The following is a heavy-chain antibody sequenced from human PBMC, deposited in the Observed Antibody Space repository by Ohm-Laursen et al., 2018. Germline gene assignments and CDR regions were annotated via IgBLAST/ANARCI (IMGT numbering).Heavy chain of an antibody. V-gene: IGHV3-48*03. CDR2: ISGGGSFI. Sequence: GSLRLSCTASGFTFSSCEMNWVRQAPGKGLEWVSYISGGGSFIYYADSVKGRFTISRDNAKNSLYLQMNSLRVEDTAVYYCLTTMASLYDYWGQGTLVTVSS. CDR1: GFTFSSCE. J-gene: IGHJ4*02. D-gene: IGHD5-18*01. CDR3: LTTMASLYDY.